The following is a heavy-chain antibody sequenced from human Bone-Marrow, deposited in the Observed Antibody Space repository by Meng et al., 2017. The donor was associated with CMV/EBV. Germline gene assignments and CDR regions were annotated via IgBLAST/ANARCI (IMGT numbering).Heavy chain of an antibody. J-gene: IGHJ4*02. V-gene: IGHV3-30-3*01. Sequence: GGSLRLSCAASGFTFSSYAMHWVRQAPGKGLEWVAVISYDGSNKYYADSVKGRFTISRDNAKNTLYLQMNSLRAEDTAVYYCARGNYLAYWGQGTLVTVSS. CDR2: ISYDGSNK. CDR1: GFTFSSYA. CDR3: ARGNYLAY.